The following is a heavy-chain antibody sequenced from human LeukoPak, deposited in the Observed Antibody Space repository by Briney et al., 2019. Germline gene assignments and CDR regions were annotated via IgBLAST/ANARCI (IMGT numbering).Heavy chain of an antibody. CDR2: ISYDGSNK. CDR1: GFTFSSYG. CDR3: AKDTYSSSWHYYYGMDV. J-gene: IGHJ6*02. D-gene: IGHD6-13*01. V-gene: IGHV3-30*18. Sequence: GGSLRLSCAASGFTFSSYGMHWVRQAPGKWLEWVAVISYDGSNKYYADSVKGRFTISRDNSKNTLYLQINSLRAEDTAVYYCAKDTYSSSWHYYYGMDVWGQGTTVTVSS.